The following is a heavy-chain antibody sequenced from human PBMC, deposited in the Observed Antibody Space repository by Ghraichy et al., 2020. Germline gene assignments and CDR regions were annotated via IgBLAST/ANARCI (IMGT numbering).Heavy chain of an antibody. J-gene: IGHJ4*02. CDR2: IYYSGST. D-gene: IGHD6-19*01. CDR3: ARHQQSSGWYSRPRTTFDY. CDR1: GGSISSSSYY. V-gene: IGHV4-39*01. Sequence: ESLNISCTVSGGSISSSSYYWGWIRQPPGKGLEWIGSIYYSGSTYYNPSLKSRVTISVDTSKNQFSLKLSSVTAADTAVYYCARHQQSSGWYSRPRTTFDYWGQGTLVTVSS.